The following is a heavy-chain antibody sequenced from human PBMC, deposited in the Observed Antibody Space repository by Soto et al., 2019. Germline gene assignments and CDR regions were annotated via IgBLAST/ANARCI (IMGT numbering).Heavy chain of an antibody. CDR3: ARDQMPSTGYCQH. D-gene: IGHD2-2*01. V-gene: IGHV1-46*01. J-gene: IGHJ1*01. Sequence: QVQLVQSGADVKKPGASVKISCKTSGYLFSSYYLHWVRQAPGQGLEWMGVINPSVDVTTLAQKFQGRVTMTSDTSTKTVYMDLSSLRSDDTAVYYCARDQMPSTGYCQHWGQGTLVTVS. CDR2: INPSVDVT. CDR1: GYLFSSYY.